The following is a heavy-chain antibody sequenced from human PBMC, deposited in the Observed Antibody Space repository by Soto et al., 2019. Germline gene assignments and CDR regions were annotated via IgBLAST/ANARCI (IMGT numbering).Heavy chain of an antibody. Sequence: GGSLRLSCAASGFTFSSYGMHWVRQAPGKGLEWVAVIWYDGSNKYYADSVKGRFTISRDNSKNTLYLQMNSLRAEDTAVYYGATDYEMGFVSWREGTLVSVYS. D-gene: IGHD3-3*01. V-gene: IGHV3-33*01. CDR1: GFTFSSYG. CDR2: IWYDGSNK. J-gene: IGHJ4*02. CDR3: ATDYEMGFVS.